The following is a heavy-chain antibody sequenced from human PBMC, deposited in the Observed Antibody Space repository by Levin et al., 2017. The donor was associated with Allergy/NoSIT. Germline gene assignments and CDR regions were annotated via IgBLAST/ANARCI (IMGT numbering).Heavy chain of an antibody. CDR2: ISYDGSNK. V-gene: IGHV3-30*18. J-gene: IGHJ6*02. CDR3: AKERLAVAADYYGMDV. D-gene: IGHD6-19*01. Sequence: GGSLRLSCAASGFTFSSYGMHWVRQAPGKGLEWVAVISYDGSNKYYADSVKGRFTISRDNSKNTLYLQMNSLRAEDTAVYYCAKERLAVAADYYGMDVWGQGTTVTVSS. CDR1: GFTFSSYG.